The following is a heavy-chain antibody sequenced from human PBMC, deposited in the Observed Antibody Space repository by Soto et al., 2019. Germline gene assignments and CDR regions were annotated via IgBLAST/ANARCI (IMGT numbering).Heavy chain of an antibody. Sequence: DLEESGGGVVQPGTSLRLSCVASGFTFSSYGMHWVRQAPGKGLEWVAVIPNTENKKYYADSVKGRFTISRDNSQNTLFLQMDSLMSEDTAMYYCARTAGGRVRGALDIWGQGTMDTVS. J-gene: IGHJ3*02. CDR1: GFTFSSYG. CDR3: ARTAGGRVRGALDI. CDR2: IPNTENKK. D-gene: IGHD6-13*01. V-gene: IGHV3-30-3*01.